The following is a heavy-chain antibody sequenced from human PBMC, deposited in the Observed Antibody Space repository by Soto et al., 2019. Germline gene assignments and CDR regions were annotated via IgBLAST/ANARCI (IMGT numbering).Heavy chain of an antibody. D-gene: IGHD6-13*01. J-gene: IGHJ4*02. Sequence: LSLTXXXXGGSITRGDYYWRWLRQPPGKGLEWIGYIYYRAMPYYNPSLKSRVTISVDTSKNQFSLSMTSVTAADTAVYYCARGSALLFYYFDYWGQGTPVTVSS. CDR1: GGSITRGDYY. V-gene: IGHV4-30-4*01. CDR2: IYYRAMP. CDR3: ARGSALLFYYFDY.